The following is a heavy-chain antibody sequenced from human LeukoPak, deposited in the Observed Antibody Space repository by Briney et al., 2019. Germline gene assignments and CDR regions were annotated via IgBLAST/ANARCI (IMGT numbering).Heavy chain of an antibody. CDR1: GFGFSTYA. V-gene: IGHV3-23*01. CDR3: ASGTYRMGDY. J-gene: IGHJ4*02. Sequence: PGGSLRLSCEASGFGFSTYAMSWVRQAPGKGLEWVAGISCGGGDTYYADSVKGRFSISRDNSKNTLYLQMNSLRNEDTAIYYCASGTYRMGDYWGQGTLVPVSS. CDR2: ISCGGGDT. D-gene: IGHD3-10*01.